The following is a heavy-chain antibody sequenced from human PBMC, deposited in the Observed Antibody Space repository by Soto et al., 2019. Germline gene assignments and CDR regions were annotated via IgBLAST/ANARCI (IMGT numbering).Heavy chain of an antibody. V-gene: IGHV1-18*01. Sequence: QVHLVQSGAEVKKPGASVKVSCKASGYTFTSYGITWVRQAPGQGLEWMGWISAHNGNTDYAQKLQGRVIVTRDTSTSTAYMELSSLISHDPAVYYCERGRYGDYGGQGALVTVSS. CDR1: GYTFTSYG. J-gene: IGHJ4*02. CDR3: ERGRYGDY. D-gene: IGHD1-1*01. CDR2: ISAHNGNT.